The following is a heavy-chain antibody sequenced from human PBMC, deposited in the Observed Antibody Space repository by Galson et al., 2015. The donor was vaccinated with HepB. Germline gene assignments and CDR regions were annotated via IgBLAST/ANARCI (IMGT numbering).Heavy chain of an antibody. V-gene: IGHV1-46*01. CDR1: GYTFTSYY. CDR2: INPIGGST. J-gene: IGHJ6*02. Sequence: CKASGYTFTSYYMHWVRQAPGQGLEWMGIINPIGGSTNYAQKFQGRVTMTRDTSTSTVYMELSSLRSEDTAVYYCARDSYGMDVWGQGTTVTVSS. CDR3: ARDSYGMDV.